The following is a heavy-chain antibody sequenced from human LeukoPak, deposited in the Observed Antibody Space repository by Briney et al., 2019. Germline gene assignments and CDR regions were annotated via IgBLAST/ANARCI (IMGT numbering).Heavy chain of an antibody. V-gene: IGHV3-30*04. CDR3: ARGTVTTFNYYGMDV. Sequence: GGSLRLSCAASGFTFSSYAMHWVRQAPGKGLEWVAVISYDGSNKYYADSVKGRFTISRDNSKNTLYLQMNSLRAEDTAAYYCARGTVTTFNYYGMDVWGKGTTVTVSS. CDR2: ISYDGSNK. D-gene: IGHD4-17*01. CDR1: GFTFSSYA. J-gene: IGHJ6*04.